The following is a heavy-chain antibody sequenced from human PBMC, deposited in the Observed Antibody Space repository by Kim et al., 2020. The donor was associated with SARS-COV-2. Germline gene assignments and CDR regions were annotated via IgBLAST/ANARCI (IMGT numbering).Heavy chain of an antibody. Sequence: LSLTCGASGFIFSANYMDWVRQAPGKGLEWVGRIRNKDNSYTTEYAASVKGRFTFSRDDSKNSAYLQMNSLKIEDTAVYYCARDLQTGGPSPWGQGT. D-gene: IGHD7-27*01. V-gene: IGHV3-72*01. CDR3: ARDLQTGGPSP. CDR2: IRNKDNSYTT. J-gene: IGHJ5*02. CDR1: GFIFSANY.